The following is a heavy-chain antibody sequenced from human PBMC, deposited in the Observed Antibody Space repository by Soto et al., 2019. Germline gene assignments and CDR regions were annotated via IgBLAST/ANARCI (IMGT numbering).Heavy chain of an antibody. CDR1: GYTFTSYG. CDR3: ARSGYSSYDKNWFDP. CDR2: ISAYNGNT. Sequence: ASVKVSCKASGYTFTSYGISWVRQAPGQGLEWMGWISAYNGNTNYAQKLQGRVTMTTDTSTSTAYMELRSLRSDDTAVYYCARSGYSSYDKNWFDPWGQGTLVTVSS. D-gene: IGHD5-12*01. V-gene: IGHV1-18*01. J-gene: IGHJ5*02.